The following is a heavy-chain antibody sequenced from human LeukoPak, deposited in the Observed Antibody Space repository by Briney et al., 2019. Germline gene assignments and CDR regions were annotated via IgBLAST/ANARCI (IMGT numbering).Heavy chain of an antibody. CDR2: ISGSGGST. D-gene: IGHD5-18*01. J-gene: IGHJ4*02. CDR3: AKSGYSYGTENDY. CDR1: GFTFSNYP. V-gene: IGHV3-23*01. Sequence: PGGSLRLSCAASGFTFSNYPMNWVRQAPGKGLEWVSAISGSGGSTYYADSVKGRFTISRDNSKNTLYLQMNSLRAEDTAVYYCAKSGYSYGTENDYWGQGTLVTVSS.